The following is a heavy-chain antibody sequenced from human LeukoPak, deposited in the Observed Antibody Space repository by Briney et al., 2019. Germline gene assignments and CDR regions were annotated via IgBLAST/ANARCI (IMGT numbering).Heavy chain of an antibody. CDR1: GGSISSSSYY. CDR3: ARPAGDFWSGYFFGY. J-gene: IGHJ4*02. V-gene: IGHV4-39*01. CDR2: VYYTGST. Sequence: SETLSLTCTVSGGSISSSSYYWGWFRQPPGKGLEWIGTVYYTGSTYYNPSLESRVSVSVDTSKNQFSLKLSSVTAADTAVYYCARPAGDFWSGYFFGYWGRGTLVTVSS. D-gene: IGHD3-3*01.